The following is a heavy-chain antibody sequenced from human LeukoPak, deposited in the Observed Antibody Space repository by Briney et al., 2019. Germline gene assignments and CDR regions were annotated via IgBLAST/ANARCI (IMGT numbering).Heavy chain of an antibody. CDR3: ARDFLPFGGVIGLEAFDI. CDR2: IWYDGSNK. Sequence: GGSLRLSCAASGFTFSSYGMHWVRQAPGKRLEWVAVIWYDGSNKYYADSVKGRFTISRDNSKNTLYLQMNSLRAEDTAVYYCARDFLPFGGVIGLEAFDIWGQGTMVTVSS. V-gene: IGHV3-33*01. J-gene: IGHJ3*02. D-gene: IGHD3-16*02. CDR1: GFTFSSYG.